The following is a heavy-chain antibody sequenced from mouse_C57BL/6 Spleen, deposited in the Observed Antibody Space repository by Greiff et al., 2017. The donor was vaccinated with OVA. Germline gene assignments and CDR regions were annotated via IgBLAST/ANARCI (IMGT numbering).Heavy chain of an antibody. D-gene: IGHD2-4*01. CDR2: ISSGGSYT. CDR3: ARKGIYYDYDEGFAY. Sequence: VQLKESGGDLVKPGGSLKLSCAASGFTFSSYGMSWVRQTPDKRLEWVATISSGGSYTYYPDSVKGRFTISRDNAKNTLYLQMSSLKSEDTAMYDCARKGIYYDYDEGFAYWGQGTLVTVSA. V-gene: IGHV5-6*01. CDR1: GFTFSSYG. J-gene: IGHJ3*01.